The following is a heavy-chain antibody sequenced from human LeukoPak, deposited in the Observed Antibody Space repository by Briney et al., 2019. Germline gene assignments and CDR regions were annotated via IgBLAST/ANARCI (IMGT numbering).Heavy chain of an antibody. J-gene: IGHJ4*02. D-gene: IGHD3-22*01. CDR2: INHSGST. V-gene: IGHV4-34*01. Sequence: SETLSLTCAVYGGSFSGYYWSWIRQPPGKGLEWIGEINHSGSTNYNPSLKSRVTISVGTSKNQFSLKLSSVTAADTAVYYCARGQNYYDSSGYYYWGQGTLVTVSS. CDR1: GGSFSGYY. CDR3: ARGQNYYDSSGYYY.